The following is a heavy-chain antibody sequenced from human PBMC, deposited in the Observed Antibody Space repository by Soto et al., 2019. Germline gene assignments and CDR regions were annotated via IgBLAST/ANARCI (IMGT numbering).Heavy chain of an antibody. V-gene: IGHV3-23*01. J-gene: IGHJ6*02. CDR2: ISGSGGSA. CDR3: AKEERVGMIGLGMDV. CDR1: GFPFNKYV. D-gene: IGHD3-22*01. Sequence: EVQLLESGGGLVQPGGSLRLSCAASGFPFNKYVFYWVRQAPGKGLEWVSGISGSGGSAYCADSVKGRFTISRDDSKNTLYLQLTSLRGEDTAVYHCAKEERVGMIGLGMDVWGQGTAVTVSS.